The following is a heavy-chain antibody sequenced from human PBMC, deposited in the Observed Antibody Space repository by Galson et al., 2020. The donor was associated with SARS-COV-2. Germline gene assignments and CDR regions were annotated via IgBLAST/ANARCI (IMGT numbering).Heavy chain of an antibody. CDR1: GFTFSSYA. D-gene: IGHD1-26*01. J-gene: IGHJ4*02. CDR2: ISGSGGST. CDR3: AKFSPASNGIVGATLPSRPYYFDY. V-gene: IGHV3-23*01. Sequence: GGSLRLSCAASGFTFSSYAMSWVRQAPGKGLEWVSAISGSGGSTYYAAPVKGRCTITRENTKNTLYLQMNSLRAEDTAVYYCAKFSPASNGIVGATLPSRPYYFDYWGQGTLVTVSS.